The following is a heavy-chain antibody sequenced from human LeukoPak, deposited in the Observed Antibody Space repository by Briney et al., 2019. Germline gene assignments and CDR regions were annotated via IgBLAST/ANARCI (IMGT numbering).Heavy chain of an antibody. J-gene: IGHJ4*02. V-gene: IGHV3-20*01. Sequence: RPGGSLRLSCAASGFAFSSYGMSWVRHTAGKGLEWVSGINWNGRSIGYADSVKGRFTISRDNAKNSLYLQMNSLRVEDTGLYLCARESRGRIPVVAASIIDYWGQGNLVTVSS. CDR2: INWNGRSI. CDR3: ARESRGRIPVVAASIIDY. D-gene: IGHD2-2*01. CDR1: GFAFSSYG.